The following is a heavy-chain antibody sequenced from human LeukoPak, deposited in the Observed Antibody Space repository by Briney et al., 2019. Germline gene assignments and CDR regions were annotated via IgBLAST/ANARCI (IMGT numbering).Heavy chain of an antibody. J-gene: IGHJ5*02. V-gene: IGHV4-34*01. D-gene: IGHD1-1*01. CDR1: GGSFSGYY. CDR2: IYFSGGT. CDR3: ARHRTRLNWFDP. Sequence: SETLSLTCAVYGGSFSGYYWSWIRQPPGKGLEWIGSIYFSGGTYYNASLKSRVTISVDTSKNQFSLKLSSVTAADTAVYYCARHRTRLNWFDPWGQGTLVTVSS.